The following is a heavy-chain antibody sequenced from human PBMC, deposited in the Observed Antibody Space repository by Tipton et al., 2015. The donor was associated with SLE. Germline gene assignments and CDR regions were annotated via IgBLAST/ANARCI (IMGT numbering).Heavy chain of an antibody. CDR3: AGLQQLVGFDP. Sequence: TLSLTCTVSGGSISSSSYYWGWIRQPPGKGLEWIGSIYYSGSTYYNPSLKSRVTISVDRSKNQFSLKLSSVTAADTAVYYCAGLQQLVGFDPWGQGTLVTVSS. D-gene: IGHD6-13*01. CDR2: IYYSGST. V-gene: IGHV4-39*07. J-gene: IGHJ5*02. CDR1: GGSISSSSYY.